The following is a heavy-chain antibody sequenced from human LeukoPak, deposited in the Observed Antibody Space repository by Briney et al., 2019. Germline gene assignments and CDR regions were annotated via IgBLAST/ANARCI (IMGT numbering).Heavy chain of an antibody. V-gene: IGHV1-8*02. CDR2: MNPNSGNT. D-gene: IGHD1-26*01. Sequence: GASVKVSCKASGYTFTDYYIHWVRQATGQGLEWMGWMNPNSGNTGYAQKFQGRVTMTRNTSISTAYMELSSLRSEDTAVYYCARGPGHSGSYYFDYWGQGTLVTVSS. J-gene: IGHJ4*02. CDR3: ARGPGHSGSYYFDY. CDR1: GYTFTDYY.